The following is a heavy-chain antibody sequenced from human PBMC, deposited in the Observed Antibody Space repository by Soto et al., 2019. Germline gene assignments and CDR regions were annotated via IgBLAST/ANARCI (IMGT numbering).Heavy chain of an antibody. CDR1: GFTVSSNY. CDR2: IYSGGST. V-gene: IGHV3-53*01. D-gene: IGHD5-12*01. J-gene: IGHJ4*02. CDR3: ASASRDGYRHFDY. Sequence: GGSLRLSCAASGFTVSSNYMSWVRQAPGKGLEWVSVIYSGGSTYYADSVKGRFTISRDNSKNTLYLQMNSLRAEDTAVYYCASASRDGYRHFDYWGQGTLVTVSS.